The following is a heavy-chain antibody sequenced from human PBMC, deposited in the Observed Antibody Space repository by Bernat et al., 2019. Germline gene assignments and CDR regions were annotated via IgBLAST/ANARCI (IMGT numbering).Heavy chain of an antibody. CDR3: ARGGVDNSNYGGLFDS. CDR1: DGAFSTYY. V-gene: IGHV4-34*02. D-gene: IGHD4-4*01. Sequence: QVQLQQWGAGPLKPSETLSLTCAVSDGAFSTYYWGWIRQPPGKGLEWIGEINHSGSTNYNPSLKSRVTMSVDTSRNRFSLKLSSVTAADSAIYFCARGGVDNSNYGGLFDSWGQGTLLTVSS. CDR2: INHSGST. J-gene: IGHJ4*02.